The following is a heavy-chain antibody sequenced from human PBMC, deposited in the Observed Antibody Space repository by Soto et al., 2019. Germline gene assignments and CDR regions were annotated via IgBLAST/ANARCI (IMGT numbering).Heavy chain of an antibody. CDR1: GFTFSSYS. D-gene: IGHD5-18*01. Sequence: EVQLVESGGGLVKPGGSLRLSCAASGFTFSSYSMNWVRQAPGKGLEWVSSISSSSSYIYYADSVKGRFTISRDNAKXXLYLQMNSXXXXDTAVYYCARDQPGYSYGYGLGYWGQGTLVTVSS. V-gene: IGHV3-21*01. CDR3: ARDQPGYSYGYGLGY. J-gene: IGHJ4*02. CDR2: ISSSSSYI.